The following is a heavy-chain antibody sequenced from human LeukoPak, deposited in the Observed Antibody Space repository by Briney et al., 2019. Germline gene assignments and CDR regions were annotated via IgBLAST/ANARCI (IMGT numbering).Heavy chain of an antibody. CDR3: ARTQEYYDSSGYYQY. J-gene: IGHJ4*02. Sequence: GGSLRLSCAASGFTFSSYGMHWVRQAPGKGLEWVAVIWYDGSNKYYADSVKGRFTISRDNPKNTLYLQMNSLRAEDTAVYYCARTQEYYDSSGYYQYWGQGTLVTVSS. V-gene: IGHV3-33*01. CDR2: IWYDGSNK. CDR1: GFTFSSYG. D-gene: IGHD3-22*01.